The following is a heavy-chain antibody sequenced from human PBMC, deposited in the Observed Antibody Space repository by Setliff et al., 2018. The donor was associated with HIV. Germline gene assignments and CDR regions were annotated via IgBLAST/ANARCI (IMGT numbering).Heavy chain of an antibody. V-gene: IGHV4-59*12. Sequence: PSETLSLTCTVSGGSISSYYWSWIRQPPGKGLEWIGYINYSGSTNYNPSLQSRVTISVDTSKNHFSLKLTSVTAADTAVYYCARDFCGSSCSSGYGYFDHWGQGTLVTVSS. J-gene: IGHJ4*02. CDR1: GGSISSYY. CDR2: INYSGST. D-gene: IGHD2-15*01. CDR3: ARDFCGSSCSSGYGYFDH.